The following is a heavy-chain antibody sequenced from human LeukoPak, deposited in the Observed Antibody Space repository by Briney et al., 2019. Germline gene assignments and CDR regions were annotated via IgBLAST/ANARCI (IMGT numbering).Heavy chain of an antibody. CDR2: IYYSGST. J-gene: IGHJ3*02. D-gene: IGHD1-26*01. Sequence: SETLSLTCTVSGGSISSSSYYWGWIRQPPGKGLEWIGSIYYSGSTYYNPSLKSRVTISVDTSKNQFSLKLSSVTAADTAEYYCARRNGNDAFDIWGQGTMVIVSS. CDR1: GGSISSSSYY. CDR3: ARRNGNDAFDI. V-gene: IGHV4-39*01.